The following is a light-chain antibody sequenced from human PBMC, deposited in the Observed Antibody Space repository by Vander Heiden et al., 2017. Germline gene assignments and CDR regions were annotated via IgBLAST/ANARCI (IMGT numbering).Light chain of an antibody. V-gene: IGKV1-39*01. Sequence: DIQMTQSPSSLSASVGDRVNITCRASQSISSYLNWYQQKPGKAPKLLIYAASSLQSGVPSSFSGSGSGTDFTLTISILQPEDFATYYCQQSYSTPLTFGGGTKVEIK. CDR3: QQSYSTPLT. CDR2: AAS. CDR1: QSISSY. J-gene: IGKJ4*01.